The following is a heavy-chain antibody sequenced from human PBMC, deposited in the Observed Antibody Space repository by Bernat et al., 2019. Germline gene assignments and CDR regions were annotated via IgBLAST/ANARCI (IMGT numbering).Heavy chain of an antibody. CDR2: ISYDGSNK. V-gene: IGHV3-30*18. J-gene: IGHJ4*01. CDR3: AKVLGGGGGGVGFLDY. Sequence: QVQLVESGGGVVQPGRSLRLSCAASGFTFSSYGMHWVRQAPGKGLEWVAVISYDGSNKYYADSVNGRFTISRDNSKNTLYLQMNSLRAEDTAGYYCAKVLGGGGGGVGFLDYWGHGTLVTVSS. CDR1: GFTFSSYG. D-gene: IGHD3-16*01.